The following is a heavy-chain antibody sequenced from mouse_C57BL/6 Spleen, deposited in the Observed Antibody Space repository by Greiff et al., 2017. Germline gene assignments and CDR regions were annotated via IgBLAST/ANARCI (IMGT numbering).Heavy chain of an antibody. V-gene: IGHV5-17*01. CDR2: ISSGSSTI. CDR3: ARGEVRDWYFDV. D-gene: IGHD2-14*01. Sequence: EVQLVESGGGLVKPGGSLKLSCAASGFTFSDYGMHWVRQAPEKGLEWVAYISSGSSTIYYADTVKGRFTISRDNAKNTLFLQMTSLRSEDTAMYYCARGEVRDWYFDVWGTGTTVTVSS. J-gene: IGHJ1*03. CDR1: GFTFSDYG.